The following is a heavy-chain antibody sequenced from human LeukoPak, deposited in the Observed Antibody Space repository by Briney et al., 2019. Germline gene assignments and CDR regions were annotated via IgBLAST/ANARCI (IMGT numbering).Heavy chain of an antibody. J-gene: IGHJ6*02. Sequence: GGSLRLSCAASGFTFSDYYMSWIRQAPGKGLEWVSYISSSGSTIYYADSVKGRFTISRDSAKNSLYLQINSLRAEDTAVYYCARDRTRPELNYYYGMDVWGQGTTVTVSS. D-gene: IGHD1-7*01. CDR2: ISSSGSTI. CDR1: GFTFSDYY. V-gene: IGHV3-11*01. CDR3: ARDRTRPELNYYYGMDV.